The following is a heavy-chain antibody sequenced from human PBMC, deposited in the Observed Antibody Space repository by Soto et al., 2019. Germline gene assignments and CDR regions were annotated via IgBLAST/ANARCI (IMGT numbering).Heavy chain of an antibody. D-gene: IGHD2-2*01. CDR2: ISSSGSTI. CDR1: GFTFSDYY. Sequence: GGSLRLSCAASGFTFSDYYMSWIRQAPGKGLEWVSYISSSGSTIYYADSVKGRFTISRDNAKNSLYLQMNSLRAEDTAVYYCVRDSILVVPGPKYMAVWGKGTTVTV. J-gene: IGHJ6*03. CDR3: VRDSILVVPGPKYMAV. V-gene: IGHV3-11*01.